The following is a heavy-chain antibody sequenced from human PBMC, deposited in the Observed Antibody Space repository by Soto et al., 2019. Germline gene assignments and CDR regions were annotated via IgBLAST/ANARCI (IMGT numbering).Heavy chain of an antibody. D-gene: IGHD5-18*01. V-gene: IGHV4-4*02. CDR2: IYHGVST. CDR3: ARGLNTATDPWYFDS. J-gene: IGHJ4*02. CDR1: GASISSSNW. Sequence: KTSETLSLTCAVSGASISSSNWWSWVRQTPGKGLEWIGEIYHGVSTNYNPSLKSRVTISVDKSKNQFSLKLSSVTAADTAVYYCARGLNTATDPWYFDSWGQGTLVTVSS.